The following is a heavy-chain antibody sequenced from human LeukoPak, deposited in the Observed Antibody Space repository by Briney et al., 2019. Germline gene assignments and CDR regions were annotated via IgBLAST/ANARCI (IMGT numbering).Heavy chain of an antibody. CDR1: GFTFSSYG. CDR2: IWYDGSNK. Sequence: GGSLRLSCAASGFTFSSYGMHWVRQAPGKGLEWVAVIWYDGSNKYYADSVKGRFTISRDNSKNTLYLQMNSLRAEDTAVYYCARGNSGYDPLDYWGQGTLVTVSS. CDR3: ARGNSGYDPLDY. J-gene: IGHJ4*02. D-gene: IGHD5-12*01. V-gene: IGHV3-33*01.